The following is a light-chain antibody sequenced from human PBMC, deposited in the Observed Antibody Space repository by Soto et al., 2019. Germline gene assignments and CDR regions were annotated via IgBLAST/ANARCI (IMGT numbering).Light chain of an antibody. CDR2: GAS. CDR3: QQFGNSPKT. Sequence: EIVLTKFPGTLALSQGERATLSCRASQSGTSRFLAWYQQKPGQAPRLLIYGASSRATGIPDRFSGSGSGTDFTLTNSSLEPEDFAVFYCQQFGNSPKTFGQGTRLEIK. V-gene: IGKV3-20*01. CDR1: QSGTSRF. J-gene: IGKJ5*01.